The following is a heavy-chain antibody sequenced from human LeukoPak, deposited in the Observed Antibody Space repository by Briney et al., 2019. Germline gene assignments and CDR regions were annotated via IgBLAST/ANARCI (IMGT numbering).Heavy chain of an antibody. D-gene: IGHD3-3*01. CDR3: VSLILGEPGNRHFDF. J-gene: IGHJ4*02. CDR1: GFTFSSYW. CDR2: IKQDGSEE. Sequence: GGSLRLSCAASGFTFSSYWMTWVRQASGKGLEWVANIKQDGSEEYYVDSVKGRFTISRDNAKNSVYLQMNSLRADDTANYHCVSLILGEPGNRHFDFWGQGTLVPVSS. V-gene: IGHV3-7*01.